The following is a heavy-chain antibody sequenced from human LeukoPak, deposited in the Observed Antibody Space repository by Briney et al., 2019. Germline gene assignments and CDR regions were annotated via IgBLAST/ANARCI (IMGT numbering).Heavy chain of an antibody. J-gene: IGHJ6*02. CDR1: GGSISSYY. V-gene: IGHV4-59*08. CDR3: ARVAGTYYGMDV. Sequence: SETLSLTCTVSGGSISSYYWSWIRQPPGKGLEWIGYIYYSGSTNYNPSLKSRVTISVDTSKNQFSLKLSSVTAADTAVYYCARVAGTYYGMDVWGQGTTVTVSS. CDR2: IYYSGST. D-gene: IGHD6-19*01.